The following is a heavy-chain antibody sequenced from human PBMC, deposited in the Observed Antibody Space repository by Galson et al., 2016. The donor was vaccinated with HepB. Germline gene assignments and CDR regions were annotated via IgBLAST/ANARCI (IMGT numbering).Heavy chain of an antibody. D-gene: IGHD3-16*01. CDR2: IHHSGST. CDR1: GVSISVNKW. J-gene: IGHJ4*02. Sequence: ETLSLTCAVSGVSISVNKWWSWVRQSPGKGLEWIGEIHHSGSTNYNPSLKSRITISVDKSKNQFSLRLTSVTAEDTAIYYCAATMRGGHRGQGTLVTVSS. CDR3: AATMRGGH. V-gene: IGHV4-4*02.